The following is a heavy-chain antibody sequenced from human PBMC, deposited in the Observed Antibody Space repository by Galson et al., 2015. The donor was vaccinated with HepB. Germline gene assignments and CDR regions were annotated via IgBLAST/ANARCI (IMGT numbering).Heavy chain of an antibody. J-gene: IGHJ3*02. CDR3: ARDLVRWPGAFDI. CDR2: IIPIFGTA. D-gene: IGHD4-23*01. Sequence: SVKVSCKASGGTFSSYAISWVRQAPGQGLEWMGGIIPIFGTANYAQKFQGRVTITADESTSTAYMELSSLRSEDTAVYYCARDLVRWPGAFDIWGQGTMVTVSS. V-gene: IGHV1-69*13. CDR1: GGTFSSYA.